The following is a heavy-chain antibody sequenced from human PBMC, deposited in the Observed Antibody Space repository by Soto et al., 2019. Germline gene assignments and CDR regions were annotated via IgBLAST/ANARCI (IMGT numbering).Heavy chain of an antibody. Sequence: QVVESGGGLVQPGGSLRLSCAASGFAFSHYWMFWVRQAPGMGLEWVANIKEDGRERNYVDSVKGRFTISRDNAKKSLYLEMNSLRSEDTAVYYCARDRGGRSGKDVWGKGTTVTVSS. CDR1: GFAFSHYW. V-gene: IGHV3-7*01. CDR3: ARDRGGRSGKDV. D-gene: IGHD3-16*01. J-gene: IGHJ6*04. CDR2: IKEDGRER.